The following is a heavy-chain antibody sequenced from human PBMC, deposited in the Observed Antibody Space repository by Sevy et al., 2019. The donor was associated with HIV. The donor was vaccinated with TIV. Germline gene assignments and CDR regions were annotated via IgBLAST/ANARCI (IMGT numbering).Heavy chain of an antibody. D-gene: IGHD2-2*01. Sequence: GGSLRLSCAASGFTFSAYDMNWVRQAPGKGLEWVSYISKGGTTMYFADSVRGRFTISRDDDKDYLYLQMNSLRAEDTAVYYCAKEPYIVVVPAAPIHDAFDIWGQGTMVTVSS. J-gene: IGHJ3*02. CDR2: ISKGGTTM. V-gene: IGHV3-48*03. CDR1: GFTFSAYD. CDR3: AKEPYIVVVPAAPIHDAFDI.